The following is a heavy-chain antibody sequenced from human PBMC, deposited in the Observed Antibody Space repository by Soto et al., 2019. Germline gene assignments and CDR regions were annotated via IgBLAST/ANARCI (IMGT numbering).Heavy chain of an antibody. D-gene: IGHD6-19*01. CDR1: GFTFSSYA. Sequence: GGSLRLSCAASGFTFSSYAMSWVRQAPRKGLEWVSGISGSGGNTKYADSVKGRFTISRDNSKNTLHLQMNSLRVEDTAVYYCAKDPQWLLPSEYWGHGTLVTVSS. V-gene: IGHV3-23*01. J-gene: IGHJ4*01. CDR3: AKDPQWLLPSEY. CDR2: ISGSGGNT.